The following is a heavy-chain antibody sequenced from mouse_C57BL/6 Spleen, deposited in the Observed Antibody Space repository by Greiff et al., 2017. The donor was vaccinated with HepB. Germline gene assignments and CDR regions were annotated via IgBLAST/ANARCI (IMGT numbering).Heavy chain of an antibody. Sequence: QVQLQQPGAELVMPGASVKLSCKASGYTFTSYWMHWVKQRPGQGLEWIGEIDPSDSYTNYNQKFKGKSTLTVDKSSSTAYMQLSSLTSEDSAVYYCARSSSSGYAWFAYWGQGTLVTVSA. CDR2: IDPSDSYT. V-gene: IGHV1-69*01. CDR1: GYTFTSYW. CDR3: ARSSSSGYAWFAY. D-gene: IGHD3-2*02. J-gene: IGHJ3*01.